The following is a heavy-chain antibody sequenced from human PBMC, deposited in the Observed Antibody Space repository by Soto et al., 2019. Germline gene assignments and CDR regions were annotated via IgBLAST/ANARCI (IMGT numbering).Heavy chain of an antibody. CDR3: ARDYGVPDSGGFYYYYYMDV. J-gene: IGHJ6*03. CDR2: ISSSSSTI. D-gene: IGHD3-16*01. Sequence: SLTLSRPAGGFTFLDYSMSSVRQYAGPGREWVSYISSSSSTIYYADSVKGRFTISRDNAKNSLYLQMNSLRAEGTAVYYCARDYGVPDSGGFYYYYYMDVCGKGTTVTVSS. CDR1: GFTFLDYS. V-gene: IGHV3-48*01.